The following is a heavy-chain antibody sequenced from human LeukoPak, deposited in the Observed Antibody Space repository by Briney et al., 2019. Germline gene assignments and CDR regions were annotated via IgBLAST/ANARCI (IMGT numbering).Heavy chain of an antibody. CDR3: ARRYCSGGSCYPDY. Sequence: GGSLRLPCAASGFTFSSYWMHWVRQAPGKGLVWVSRINSDGSSTSYADSVKGRFTISRDNAKNTLYLQMNSLRAEDTAVYYCARRYCSGGSCYPDYWGQGTLVTVSS. J-gene: IGHJ4*02. CDR2: INSDGSST. V-gene: IGHV3-74*01. D-gene: IGHD2-15*01. CDR1: GFTFSSYW.